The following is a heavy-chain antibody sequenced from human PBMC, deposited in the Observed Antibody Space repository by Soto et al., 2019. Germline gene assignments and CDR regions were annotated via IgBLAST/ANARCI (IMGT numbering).Heavy chain of an antibody. Sequence: SVKVSCKASGGTFSSYAISWVRQAPGQGLEWMGGIIPIFGTANYAQKFQGRVTITADESTSTAYMELSSLRSEDTAVYYCARGKRLDYDFWRGYYYYYYYYMDGWGKGTTVTVSS. V-gene: IGHV1-69*13. CDR3: ARGKRLDYDFWRGYYYYYYYYMDG. J-gene: IGHJ6*03. D-gene: IGHD3-3*01. CDR1: GGTFSSYA. CDR2: IIPIFGTA.